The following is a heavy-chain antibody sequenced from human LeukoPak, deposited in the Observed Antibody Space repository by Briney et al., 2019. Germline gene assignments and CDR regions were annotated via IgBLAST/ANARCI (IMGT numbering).Heavy chain of an antibody. CDR1: GYTFTSYG. CDR2: ISAYNGNT. V-gene: IGHV1-18*01. CDR3: ARASDFWSGYYTDYMDV. J-gene: IGHJ6*03. Sequence: GASVKVSCKASGYTFTSYGISWVRQAPGQGLEWMGWISAYNGNTNYAQKLQGRVTMTTDTSTSTAYMELRSLRSDDTAVYYCARASDFWSGYYTDYMDVWGKGTTVTVSS. D-gene: IGHD3-3*01.